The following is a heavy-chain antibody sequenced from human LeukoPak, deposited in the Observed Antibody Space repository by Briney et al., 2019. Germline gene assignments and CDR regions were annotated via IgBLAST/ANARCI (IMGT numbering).Heavy chain of an antibody. Sequence: GGSLRLSCAASGFTFSNAWMSWVRQAPGKGLEWVGRIKSKTDGGTTDYAAPVKGRFTISRDDSKNTLYLQMNSLKTEDTAVYYCTTVDYYDSSGYYSPFDYWGQGTLVTVSS. J-gene: IGHJ4*02. V-gene: IGHV3-15*01. D-gene: IGHD3-22*01. CDR3: TTVDYYDSSGYYSPFDY. CDR2: IKSKTDGGTT. CDR1: GFTFSNAW.